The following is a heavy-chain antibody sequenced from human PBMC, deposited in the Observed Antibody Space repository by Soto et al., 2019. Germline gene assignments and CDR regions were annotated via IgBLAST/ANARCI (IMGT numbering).Heavy chain of an antibody. V-gene: IGHV3-23*01. D-gene: IGHD3-10*01. CDR3: ARVMVRGVIIGGDAFDI. J-gene: IGHJ3*02. CDR1: GFTFSSYG. CDR2: IGDSGDST. Sequence: SLRLSCAAAGFTFSSYGMNWVRHAPGKGLEWVSGIGDSGDSTYYADSVKGRFTISRDNSKNMLYLQMNSLRAEDTALYYCARVMVRGVIIGGDAFDIWGQGTMVTVSS.